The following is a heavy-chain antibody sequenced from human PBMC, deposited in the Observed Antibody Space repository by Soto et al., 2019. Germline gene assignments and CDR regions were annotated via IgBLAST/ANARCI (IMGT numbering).Heavy chain of an antibody. J-gene: IGHJ5*02. Sequence: EVQLVESGGGLVQPGGSLRLSCEASGFIFSSYDMNWVRQAPGKGLEWVSYISSGSGNILYADSVKGRFTISRVNAKNSLYLQMNSLRAEDTAVYYCARTYGTGSLNWFDPWGQGILVTVSS. CDR1: GFIFSSYD. CDR2: ISSGSGNI. CDR3: ARTYGTGSLNWFDP. V-gene: IGHV3-48*04. D-gene: IGHD3-10*01.